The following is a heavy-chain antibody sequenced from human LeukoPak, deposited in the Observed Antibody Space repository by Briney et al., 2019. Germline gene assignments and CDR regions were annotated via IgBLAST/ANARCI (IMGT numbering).Heavy chain of an antibody. V-gene: IGHV1-18*01. CDR3: ARDPSNTVGRNIYFDY. J-gene: IGHJ4*02. CDR1: GFAFNKYG. D-gene: IGHD1-14*01. Sequence: ASVKVSCKASGFAFNKYGFSWMRQAPGQGPEWLGWIGAYDGRTNYAQNLQGRLTLTTDTSTTTAYMELRSLTSDDTAVYYCARDPSNTVGRNIYFDYWGQGTLVTVSS. CDR2: IGAYDGRT.